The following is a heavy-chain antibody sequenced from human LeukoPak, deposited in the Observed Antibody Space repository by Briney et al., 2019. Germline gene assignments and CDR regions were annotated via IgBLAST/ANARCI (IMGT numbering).Heavy chain of an antibody. CDR3: ARASSIAARRGGYYYYYMDV. D-gene: IGHD6-6*01. V-gene: IGHV3-21*01. J-gene: IGHJ6*03. CDR1: GFTFSSYS. CDR2: ISSSSSYI. Sequence: GGSLRLSCVASGFTFSSYSMNWVRQAPGKGLEWVSSISSSSSYIYYADSVKGRFTISRDNAKNSLYLQMNSLRAEDTAVYYCARASSIAARRGGYYYYYMDVWGKGTTVTVSS.